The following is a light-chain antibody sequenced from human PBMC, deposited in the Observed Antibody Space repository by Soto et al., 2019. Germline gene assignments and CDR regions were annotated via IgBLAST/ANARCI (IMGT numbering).Light chain of an antibody. CDR2: RAS. Sequence: EIVVTQSPATLSVSPGERATLSCRASQSVSSNLAWYMQKPGQAPRLLIYRASTRATRIPARFSGSGSGTEFTLTISSLQSEDFAIYYCQQYNNWPLTFGGGTKVEIK. V-gene: IGKV3-15*01. CDR1: QSVSSN. J-gene: IGKJ4*01. CDR3: QQYNNWPLT.